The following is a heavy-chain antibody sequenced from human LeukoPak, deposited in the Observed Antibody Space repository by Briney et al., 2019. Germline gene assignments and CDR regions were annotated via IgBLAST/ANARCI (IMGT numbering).Heavy chain of an antibody. Sequence: GASVKVSCKASGGTFSSYAISWVRQPPGQGLEWMGGIIPIFGTANYAQKFQGRVTITADKSTSTAYMELSSLRSEDTAVYYCARGDYDILTGYYNPRVYWGQGTLVTVSS. J-gene: IGHJ4*02. CDR1: GGTFSSYA. CDR3: ARGDYDILTGYYNPRVY. V-gene: IGHV1-69*06. CDR2: IIPIFGTA. D-gene: IGHD3-9*01.